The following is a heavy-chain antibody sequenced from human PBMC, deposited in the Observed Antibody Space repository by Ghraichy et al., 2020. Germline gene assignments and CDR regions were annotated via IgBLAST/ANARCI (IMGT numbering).Heavy chain of an antibody. J-gene: IGHJ4*02. CDR1: GGSFSGYY. D-gene: IGHD1-14*01. Sequence: SETLSLTCAVYGGSFSGYYWSWIRQPPGKGLEWIGEINHSGSTNYNPSLKSRVTISVDTSKNQFPLKLSSVTAADTAVYYCAREPAYFDYWGQGTLVTVSS. V-gene: IGHV4-34*01. CDR3: AREPAYFDY. CDR2: INHSGST.